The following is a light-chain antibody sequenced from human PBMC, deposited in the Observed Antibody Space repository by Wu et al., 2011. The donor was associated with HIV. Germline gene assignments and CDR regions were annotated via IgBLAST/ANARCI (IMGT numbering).Light chain of an antibody. CDR1: QSISTY. V-gene: IGKV3-11*01. CDR2: DAS. Sequence: EIVLTQSPATLSLSPGERATLSRRSSQSISTYLAWYQHKPGQAPRLLIYDASTRATGIPARFSGSGSGTDFTLTINSLEPEDFAVYYCQQRSNWPSTFGQGTKLEIK. J-gene: IGKJ2*01. CDR3: QQRSNWPST.